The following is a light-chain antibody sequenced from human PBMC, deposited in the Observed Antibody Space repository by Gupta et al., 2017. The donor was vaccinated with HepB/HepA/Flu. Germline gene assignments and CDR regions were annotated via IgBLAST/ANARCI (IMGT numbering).Light chain of an antibody. V-gene: IGLV1-47*02. CDR1: SSNIGNDN. CDR3: VGWDDSLSGYV. Sequence: QPVLPQPPSASGTPGQRGTISCSGSSSNIGNDNAYWYQQLPGTAPKLLIYNDNQRPSGVPDRFSGSKSGTTASLAISGLRSEDEADYYCVGWDDSLSGYVFGAGTKVTVL. J-gene: IGLJ1*01. CDR2: NDN.